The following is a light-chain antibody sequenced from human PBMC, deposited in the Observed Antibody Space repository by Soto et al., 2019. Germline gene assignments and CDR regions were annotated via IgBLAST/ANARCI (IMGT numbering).Light chain of an antibody. CDR1: SSDVGGYNY. J-gene: IGLJ1*01. CDR3: SSYTSSSTLV. V-gene: IGLV2-14*01. Sequence: QSALTQPASVSGSAGQSITISCTGASSDVGGYNYVSWYQQHPGKAPKLVIYEVSNRPSGVSNRFSGSKSGNTASLTISGLQAEDESDYYCSSYTSSSTLVFGTGTKLTVL. CDR2: EVS.